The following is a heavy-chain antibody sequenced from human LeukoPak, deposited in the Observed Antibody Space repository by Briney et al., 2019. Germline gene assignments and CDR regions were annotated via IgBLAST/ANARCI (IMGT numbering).Heavy chain of an antibody. CDR2: ISSSSSYI. CDR1: GFTFSSYS. J-gene: IGHJ6*03. D-gene: IGHD3-10*01. Sequence: PGGSLRLSCAASGFTFSSYSMNWVRQAPGKGLEWVSSISSSSSYIYYADSVKGGFTISRDNAKNSLYLQMNSLRAEDTAVYYCARVLLSYYYGSGRVPYYYYYYMDVWGKGTTVTVSS. CDR3: ARVLLSYYYGSGRVPYYYYYYMDV. V-gene: IGHV3-21*01.